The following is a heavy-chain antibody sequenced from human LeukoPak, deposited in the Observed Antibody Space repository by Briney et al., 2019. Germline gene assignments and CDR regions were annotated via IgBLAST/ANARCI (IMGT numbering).Heavy chain of an antibody. D-gene: IGHD6-13*01. Sequence: GGSLRLSCAASGFTFDDYAMHWVRQAPGKGLEWVSGISWNSGSIGYADSVKGRFTISRDNAKNSLYLQMNSLRAEDTALYYCAKGKGYSSSWYDFDYWGQGTLVTVSS. CDR1: GFTFDDYA. CDR2: ISWNSGSI. J-gene: IGHJ4*02. V-gene: IGHV3-9*01. CDR3: AKGKGYSSSWYDFDY.